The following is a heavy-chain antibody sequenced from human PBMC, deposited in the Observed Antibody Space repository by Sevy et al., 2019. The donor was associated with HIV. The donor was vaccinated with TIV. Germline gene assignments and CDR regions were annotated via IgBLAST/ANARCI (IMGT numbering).Heavy chain of an antibody. V-gene: IGHV3-21*01. CDR1: GFTFSSYN. CDR3: ARDGWRASFDY. J-gene: IGHJ4*02. D-gene: IGHD6-19*01. Sequence: GGSLRLSCAASGFTFSSYNMNWVRQAPGKGLEWVSSINSISSYIYYADSVKGRFTISRDNAKNSLYLQMNSLRADDTAVYYCARDGWRASFDYWGQGTLVTVSS. CDR2: INSISSYI.